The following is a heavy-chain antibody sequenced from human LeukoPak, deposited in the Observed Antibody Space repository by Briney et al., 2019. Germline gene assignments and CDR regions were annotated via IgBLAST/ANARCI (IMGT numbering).Heavy chain of an antibody. CDR2: ISGSGGST. D-gene: IGHD3-9*01. CDR3: AKRAAQVELRYFDWLLHYFDY. CDR1: GFTFSSYA. Sequence: PGGSLRLSCAASGFTFSSYAMSWVRQAPGKGLEWVSAISGSGGSTYYADSVKGRFTISRDNSKNTLYLQMNSLRAEDTAVYYCAKRAAQVELRYFDWLLHYFDYWGQGTLVTVSS. V-gene: IGHV3-23*01. J-gene: IGHJ4*02.